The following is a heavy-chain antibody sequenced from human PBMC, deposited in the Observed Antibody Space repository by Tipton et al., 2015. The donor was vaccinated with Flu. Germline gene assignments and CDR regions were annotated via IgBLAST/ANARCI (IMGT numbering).Heavy chain of an antibody. J-gene: IGHJ6*02. Sequence: SLRLSCAAPGFTLSSHEVNWVRQAPGKGLEWVSYISTSGSTIYYADSVKGRFTISRDNAKNSLYLQMKSLRAEDTAVYYCARDRMGDGMDVWGQGTTVTVPS. CDR1: GFTLSSHE. V-gene: IGHV3-48*03. CDR2: ISTSGSTI. D-gene: IGHD1-26*01. CDR3: ARDRMGDGMDV.